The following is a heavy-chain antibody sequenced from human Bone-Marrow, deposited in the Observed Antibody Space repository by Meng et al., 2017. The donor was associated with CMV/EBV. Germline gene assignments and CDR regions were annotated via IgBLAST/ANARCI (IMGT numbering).Heavy chain of an antibody. J-gene: IGHJ4*02. CDR1: GFTFSSYA. CDR3: ARDRLVGATSWWYFDY. CDR2: ISYDGSNK. Sequence: GGSLRLSCAASGFTFSSYAMHWVRQAPGKGLEWVAVISYDGSNKYYADSVKGRFTISRDNAKKSLYLQMNSLRAEDTAVYYCARDRLVGATSWWYFDYWGQGTLVTVSS. V-gene: IGHV3-30-3*01. D-gene: IGHD1-26*01.